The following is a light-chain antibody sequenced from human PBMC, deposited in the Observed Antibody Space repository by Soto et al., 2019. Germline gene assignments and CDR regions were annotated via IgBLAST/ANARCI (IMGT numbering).Light chain of an antibody. V-gene: IGKV3D-11*03. J-gene: IGKJ3*01. CDR3: QQRSNWPNT. Sequence: IVMTQSPATLSVSTRDRATLSCRASESVTSSLAWFQQKPGRAPRLLMYGASSRATGIPDRFNGSGSGTDFNLTISSLEPEDFAVYYCQQRSNWPNTFAPGTKVDI. CDR2: GAS. CDR1: ESVTSS.